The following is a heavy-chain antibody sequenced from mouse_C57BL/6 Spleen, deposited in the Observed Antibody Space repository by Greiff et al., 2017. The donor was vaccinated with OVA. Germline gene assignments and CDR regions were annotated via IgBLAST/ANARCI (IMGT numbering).Heavy chain of an antibody. CDR2: IYPGSGST. CDR3: AREFITTVVATDYYAMDY. V-gene: IGHV1-55*01. J-gene: IGHJ4*01. Sequence: VQLQQPGAELVKPGASVKMSCKASGYTFTSYWITWVKQRPGQGLEWIGDIYPGSGSTNYNEKFKSKATLTVDTSSSTAYMQLSSLTSEDSAVYYCAREFITTVVATDYYAMDYWGQGTSVTVSS. CDR1: GYTFTSYW. D-gene: IGHD1-1*01.